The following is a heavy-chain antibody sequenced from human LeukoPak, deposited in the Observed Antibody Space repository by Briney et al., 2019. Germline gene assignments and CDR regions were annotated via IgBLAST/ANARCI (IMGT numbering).Heavy chain of an antibody. D-gene: IGHD1-1*01. CDR3: AKKNDLDY. Sequence: AGGSLRLSCAASGFTFSSYSMNWVRQAPGKGLEWVSSISGSGGSTYYADSVKGRFTISRDNSKNTLYLQMNSLRAEDTAVYYCAKKNDLDYWGQGTLVTVSS. V-gene: IGHV3-23*01. CDR1: GFTFSSYS. J-gene: IGHJ4*02. CDR2: ISGSGGST.